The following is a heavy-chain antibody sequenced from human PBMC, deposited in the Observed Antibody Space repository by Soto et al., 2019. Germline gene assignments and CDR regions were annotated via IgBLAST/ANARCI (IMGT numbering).Heavy chain of an antibody. J-gene: IGHJ4*02. CDR3: AREQRDGYNLYFDY. D-gene: IGHD5-12*01. V-gene: IGHV1-69*13. CDR2: IIPIFGTA. Sequence: SVKVSCKASGGTFSSYAISWVRQAPGQGLEWMGGIIPIFGTANYAQKFQGRVTITADESTSTAYMELSSLRSEDTAVYYCAREQRDGYNLYFDYWGQGTLVTVSS. CDR1: GGTFSSYA.